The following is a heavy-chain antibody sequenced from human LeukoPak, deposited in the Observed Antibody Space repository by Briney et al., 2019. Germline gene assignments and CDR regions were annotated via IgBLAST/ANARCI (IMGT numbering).Heavy chain of an antibody. J-gene: IGHJ6*02. CDR2: ISGTGGNT. Sequence: GGSLRLSCAASGFTFSTYAMTWVRQAPGKGLGWVSAISGTGGNTYYADSVKGRFTISRDNSKGTLYLQLNSLGAEDTAVYYCARTSGFYYYYGLDVWGQGTTVTVSS. D-gene: IGHD1-1*01. V-gene: IGHV3-23*01. CDR3: ARTSGFYYYYGLDV. CDR1: GFTFSTYA.